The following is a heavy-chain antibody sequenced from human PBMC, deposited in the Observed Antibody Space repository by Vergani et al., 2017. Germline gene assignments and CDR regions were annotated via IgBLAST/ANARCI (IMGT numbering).Heavy chain of an antibody. J-gene: IGHJ4*02. D-gene: IGHD3-3*01. V-gene: IGHV4-34*01. CDR1: GASFSGYY. CDR3: ASRPFWSGYYYFDY. CDR2: INHSGST. Sequence: QVQLQQWGAGLLKPSETLSLTCAVYGASFSGYYWSWIRQPPGKGLEWIGEINHSGSTNYNPSLKSRVTISVDTSKNQFSLKLSSVTAADTAVYYCASRPFWSGYYYFDYWGQGTLVTVSS.